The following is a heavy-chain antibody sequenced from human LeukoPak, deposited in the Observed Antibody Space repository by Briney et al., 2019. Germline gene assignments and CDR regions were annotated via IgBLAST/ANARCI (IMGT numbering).Heavy chain of an antibody. CDR3: TCGYSYGYFVY. CDR1: GFTVSSNY. CDR2: IYSGGST. D-gene: IGHD5-18*01. Sequence: GGSRRLSCAASGFTVSSNYMSWVRQAPGKGLEWVSVIYSGGSTYYADSVKGRFTISRDNSKNTLYLQMNSLRAEDTAVYYCTCGYSYGYFVYWGQGTLVTVSS. J-gene: IGHJ4*02. V-gene: IGHV3-53*01.